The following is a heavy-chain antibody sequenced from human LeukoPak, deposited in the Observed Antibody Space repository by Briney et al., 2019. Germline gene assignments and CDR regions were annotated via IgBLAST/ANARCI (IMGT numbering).Heavy chain of an antibody. J-gene: IGHJ5*02. D-gene: IGHD2-2*01. CDR1: GGSISSYY. Sequence: PSETLSLTCTVSGGSISSYYWSWIRQPPGKGLEWIGYIYYSGSTNYNPSLRSRVTISVDTSKNQFSLKLNSVSAADTAVYYCARLTVPLRFDPWGQGTLVTVSS. CDR2: IYYSGST. CDR3: ARLTVPLRFDP. V-gene: IGHV4-59*01.